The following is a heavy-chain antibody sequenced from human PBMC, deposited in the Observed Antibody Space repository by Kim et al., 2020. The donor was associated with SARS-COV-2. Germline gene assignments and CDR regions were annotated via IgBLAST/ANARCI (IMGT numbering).Heavy chain of an antibody. CDR3: ARDRGSSWDYYYYYGMDV. D-gene: IGHD6-13*01. V-gene: IGHV1-46*01. CDR2: INPSGGST. J-gene: IGHJ6*02. CDR1: GYTFTSYY. Sequence: SVNVSCKASGYTFTSYYMHWVRQAPGQGLEWMGIINPSGGSTSYAQKFQGRVTMTRDTSTSTVYMELSSLRSEDTAVYYCARDRGSSWDYYYYYGMDVWGQGTTVTVSS.